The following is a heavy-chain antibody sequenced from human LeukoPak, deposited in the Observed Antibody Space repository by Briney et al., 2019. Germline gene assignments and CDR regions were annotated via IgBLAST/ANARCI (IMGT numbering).Heavy chain of an antibody. CDR3: AKDRVALVVGRALDI. V-gene: IGHV3-30*02. Sequence: GGSLRLSCAASGFTFSSYGMHWVRQAPGKGLEWVAFIRYDGSNKYYADSVKGRFTISRDNSKNTLYLQMNSLRAEDTAVYYCAKDRVALVVGRALDIWGQGTMVTVSS. CDR1: GFTFSSYG. CDR2: IRYDGSNK. J-gene: IGHJ3*02. D-gene: IGHD1-26*01.